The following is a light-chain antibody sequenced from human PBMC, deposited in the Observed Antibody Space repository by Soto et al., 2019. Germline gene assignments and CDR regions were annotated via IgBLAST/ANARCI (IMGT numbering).Light chain of an antibody. CDR3: SSYSPSHVF. Sequence: QSALTQPPSASGSPGQSVTISCTGTSSDIGGYNYNYVSWYQQHPGKAPKLMIYEVNKRPSGVPDRFSGSKSGNTASLTVSGLRADDEAEYYCSSYSPSHVFFGGGAMLTVL. CDR2: EVN. V-gene: IGLV2-8*01. CDR1: SSDIGGYNYNY. J-gene: IGLJ2*01.